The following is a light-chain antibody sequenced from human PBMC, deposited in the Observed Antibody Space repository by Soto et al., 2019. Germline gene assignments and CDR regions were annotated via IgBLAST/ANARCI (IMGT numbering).Light chain of an antibody. CDR3: QLYGISPH. CDR2: ASS. J-gene: IGKJ5*01. Sequence: TVLTHSPGTLSLSPGERATLSCRASQNVSSNFLAWYQHKPGQAPRLLIYASSNRSTGIPDRFSGSASGTDFTLTINRLEPEDFAVYYCQLYGISPHFGQGTRLEIK. V-gene: IGKV3-20*01. CDR1: QNVSSNF.